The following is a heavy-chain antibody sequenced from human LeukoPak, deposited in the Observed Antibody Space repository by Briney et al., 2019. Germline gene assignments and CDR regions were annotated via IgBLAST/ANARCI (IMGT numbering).Heavy chain of an antibody. CDR1: GFTFSSYA. V-gene: IGHV3-33*01. J-gene: IGHJ4*02. Sequence: GGSLRLSCAASGFTFSSYAMYWVRQAPGKGLEWVTNIWYDGSNKYYADSVKGRFTISRDNSKNTLYLQMNSLRAEDTAVYYCARNYYDSSGYYYHDYWGQGTLVTVSS. CDR3: ARNYYDSSGYYYHDY. D-gene: IGHD3-22*01. CDR2: IWYDGSNK.